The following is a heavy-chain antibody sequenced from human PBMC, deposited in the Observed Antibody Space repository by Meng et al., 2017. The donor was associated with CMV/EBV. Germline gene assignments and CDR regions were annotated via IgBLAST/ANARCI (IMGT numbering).Heavy chain of an antibody. CDR2: IRYDGSNK. CDR3: AKDTGFGGYFDY. CDR1: GFTFSSYG. Sequence: GQRVGCGGCVVQPGWSLRLSWAASGFTFSSYGMHWVRQAPGKGLEWVAFIRYDGSNKYYADSVKGRFTISRDNSKNTLYLQMNSLRAEDTAVYYCAKDTGFGGYFDYWGQGTLVTVSS. D-gene: IGHD3-16*01. J-gene: IGHJ4*02. V-gene: IGHV3-30*02.